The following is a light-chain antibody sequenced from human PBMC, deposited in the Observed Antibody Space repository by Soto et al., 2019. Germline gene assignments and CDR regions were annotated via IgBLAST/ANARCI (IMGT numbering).Light chain of an antibody. CDR2: SAT. Sequence: DIQMTQSPSSLSASVGDRVTITCRTSEDVRHDLAWFQQRPGKAPNLLIYSATRLQSGVPSRFSGSGSGTDFTLTISSLQPEDFAVYYCEQYNNWFSITFGQGTRLEIK. CDR1: EDVRHD. CDR3: EQYNNWFSIT. J-gene: IGKJ5*01. V-gene: IGKV1-17*01.